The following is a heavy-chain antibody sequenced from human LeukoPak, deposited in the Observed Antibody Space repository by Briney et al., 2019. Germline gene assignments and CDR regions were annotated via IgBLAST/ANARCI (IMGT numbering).Heavy chain of an antibody. CDR2: INSDGSST. V-gene: IGHV3-74*01. D-gene: IGHD6-19*01. Sequence: GGSLRLSCAASGFTFSSYWMHWVRQAPGKGLVWVSRINSDGSSTSYADSVKGRFTISRDNAKNTLYLQMNSLRAEDTAVYYCVRDSPAIAVALDYWGQGTLVTVSS. CDR3: VRDSPAIAVALDY. J-gene: IGHJ4*02. CDR1: GFTFSSYW.